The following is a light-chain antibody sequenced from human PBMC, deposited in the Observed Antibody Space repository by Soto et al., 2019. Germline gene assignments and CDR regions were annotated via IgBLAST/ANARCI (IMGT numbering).Light chain of an antibody. CDR3: QHYRSLPPMWT. Sequence: EIVLTQSPAALSLSPGERATLSCGASQSVAGNFLAWYQHKPGLAPRLLIYDASIRANGIPDRFSGGGSGTDFTLTISRLEPEDSAVYYCQHYRSLPPMWTFGLGTNVEI. J-gene: IGKJ1*01. CDR1: QSVAGNF. V-gene: IGKV3D-20*01. CDR2: DAS.